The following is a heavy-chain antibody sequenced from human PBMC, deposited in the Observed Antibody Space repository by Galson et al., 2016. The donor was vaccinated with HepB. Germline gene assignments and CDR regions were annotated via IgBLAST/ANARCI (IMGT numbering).Heavy chain of an antibody. CDR2: DSVHGGRK. J-gene: IGHJ4*02. Sequence: SLRLSCAASGFTFNKYGMHWVRQAPGKGLEWVEADSVHGGRKCYADAVKGGFTISRDSANNRLFLQMTSLRADDTAVYYCAKRHEYCPPVGCSVDYWGQGTLVSVSS. D-gene: IGHD3-10*02. V-gene: IGHV3-30*18. CDR3: AKRHEYCPPVGCSVDY. CDR1: GFTFNKYG.